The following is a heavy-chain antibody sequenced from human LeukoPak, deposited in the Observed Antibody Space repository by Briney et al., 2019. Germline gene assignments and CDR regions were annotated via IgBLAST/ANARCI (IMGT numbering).Heavy chain of an antibody. V-gene: IGHV1-18*01. J-gene: IGHJ4*02. Sequence: ASVKVSCNASGYTFTSYGISWVRQAPGQGLEWMGWISAYNGNTNYAQKLQGRVTMTTDTSTSTAHMELRSLRSDDTAVYYCARDGRTTTYVTFDYWGQGTLVTVSS. D-gene: IGHD5-12*01. CDR3: ARDGRTTTYVTFDY. CDR1: GYTFTSYG. CDR2: ISAYNGNT.